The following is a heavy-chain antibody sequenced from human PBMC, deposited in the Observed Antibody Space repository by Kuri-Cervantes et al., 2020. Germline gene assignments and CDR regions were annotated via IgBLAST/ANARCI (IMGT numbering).Heavy chain of an antibody. CDR1: GGSISSGGYY. CDR3: ARVGTYYYDSSGSSAIWFDP. V-gene: IGHV4-31*03. CDR2: IYYSGST. Sequence: SETLSLTCTVSGGSISSGGYYWSWIRQHPGKGLEWIGYIYYSGSTYYNPSLKSRVTISVDTSKNQFSLKLSSVTAADTAVYYCARVGTYYYDSSGSSAIWFDPWGQGTLVTVSS. J-gene: IGHJ5*02. D-gene: IGHD3-22*01.